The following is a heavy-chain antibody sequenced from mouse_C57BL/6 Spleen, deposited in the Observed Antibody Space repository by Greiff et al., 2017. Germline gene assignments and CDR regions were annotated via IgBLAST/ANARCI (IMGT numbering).Heavy chain of an antibody. CDR3: ARYDGYYGDY. D-gene: IGHD2-3*01. J-gene: IGHJ2*01. V-gene: IGHV1-52*01. CDR2: IDPSDSET. CDR1: GYTFTSYW. Sequence: VQLQQPGAELVRPGSSVKLSCKASGYTFTSYWMHWVKQRPIQGLEWIGNIDPSDSETHYNQKFKDKATLTVDKSSSTAYMQLSSLTSEDSAVYYCARYDGYYGDYWCQGTTLTVSS.